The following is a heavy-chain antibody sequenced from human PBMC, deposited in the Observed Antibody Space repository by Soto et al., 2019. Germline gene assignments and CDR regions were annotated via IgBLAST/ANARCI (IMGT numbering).Heavy chain of an antibody. V-gene: IGHV4-34*01. Sequence: PSETLSLTCAVYGGSFSGYYLSWIRQTPGKGLEWIGEINHSGSTNYNPSLKSRVTISVDTSKNQFSLKLSSVTAADTAVYYCAISTNPWYYYGMDVWGQGTTVTVSS. CDR2: INHSGST. D-gene: IGHD2-2*01. CDR1: GGSFSGYY. J-gene: IGHJ6*02. CDR3: AISTNPWYYYGMDV.